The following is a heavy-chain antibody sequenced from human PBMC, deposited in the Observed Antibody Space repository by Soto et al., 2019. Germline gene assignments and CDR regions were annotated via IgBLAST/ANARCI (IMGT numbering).Heavy chain of an antibody. CDR1: GGSVSSGSYY. Sequence: QVQLQESGPGLVKPSETLSLTCTVSGGSVSSGSYYWSWIRQPPGKGLEWIGNIYYSGSTNYNPSLKSRVTLSVDTSKNQFSLKLSSVSAADTAVYYWARGIDGWYQGRYYYGMDVWGQGTTVTVSS. V-gene: IGHV4-61*01. J-gene: IGHJ6*02. CDR3: ARGIDGWYQGRYYYGMDV. CDR2: IYYSGST. D-gene: IGHD6-19*01.